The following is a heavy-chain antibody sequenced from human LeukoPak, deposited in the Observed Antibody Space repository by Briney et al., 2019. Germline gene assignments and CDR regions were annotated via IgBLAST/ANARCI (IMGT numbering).Heavy chain of an antibody. CDR1: GFTFSSFT. J-gene: IGHJ4*02. V-gene: IGHV3-23*01. Sequence: PGGSLSLSCATSGFTFSSFTMNWVRQAPGKGLEWVSTISDGSRDTHYAGSVKGRFTISRDDSQNIVYLQMDSLRAEDTALYYCTTRLRNHFDYWGQGTQVTVSS. CDR3: TTRLRNHFDY. CDR2: ISDGSRDT. D-gene: IGHD5-12*01.